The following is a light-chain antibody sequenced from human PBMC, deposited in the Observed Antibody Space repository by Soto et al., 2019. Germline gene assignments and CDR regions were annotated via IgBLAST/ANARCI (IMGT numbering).Light chain of an antibody. V-gene: IGKV1-5*01. CDR1: QSISSW. Sequence: DIPMTQSPSTLSASVGDRVTITCRASQSISSWLAWYQQKPGKAPKLLIYDASSLESGVPSRFSGSGSGTEFTLTISSLQPDDFATYSCQQYNSYPYTFGQGTKLEIK. CDR3: QQYNSYPYT. J-gene: IGKJ2*01. CDR2: DAS.